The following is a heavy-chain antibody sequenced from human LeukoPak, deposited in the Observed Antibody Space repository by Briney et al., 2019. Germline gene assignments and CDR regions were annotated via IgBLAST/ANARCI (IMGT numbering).Heavy chain of an antibody. D-gene: IGHD1-26*01. CDR2: ISGSGERT. CDR1: GFTFSYYG. V-gene: IGHV3-23*01. CDR3: AKGSIVGATSYYYIDV. J-gene: IGHJ6*03. Sequence: GGTLRLSCAASGFTFSYYGMNWVRQAPGKGLDWVSGISGSGERTYYEDSVKGRFTISRDKSKNTLYLQMNSLRAEDTAVYYCAKGSIVGATSYYYIDVWGKGTTVTISS.